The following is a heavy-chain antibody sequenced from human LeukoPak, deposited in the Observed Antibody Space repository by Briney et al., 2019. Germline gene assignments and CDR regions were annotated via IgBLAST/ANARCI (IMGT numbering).Heavy chain of an antibody. D-gene: IGHD6-13*01. CDR3: ARGGFIAAAGRDYFDY. CDR1: GGTFSSYA. J-gene: IGHJ4*02. Sequence: SVKVSCKASGGTFSSYAISWVRQAPGQGLEWMGGIIPIFGTANYAQKFQGRVTITADESTSTAYMELSSLRSEDTAVYYCARGGFIAAAGRDYFDYWGQGTLVTVSS. V-gene: IGHV1-69*13. CDR2: IIPIFGTA.